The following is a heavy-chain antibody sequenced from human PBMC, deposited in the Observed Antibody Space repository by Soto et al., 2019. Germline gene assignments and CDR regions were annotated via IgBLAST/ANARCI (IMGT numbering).Heavy chain of an antibody. Sequence: QVQLVQSGAEVKKPGSSVKVSCKASGGTFSSYTISWVRQAPGQGLEWMGRIIPILGIANYAQKFQGRVTITADKSTSTAYMELSSLRSEDTAVYYCASQYCSGGSCYFDYWGQGTLVTVSS. D-gene: IGHD2-15*01. CDR3: ASQYCSGGSCYFDY. J-gene: IGHJ4*02. CDR1: GGTFSSYT. CDR2: IIPILGIA. V-gene: IGHV1-69*02.